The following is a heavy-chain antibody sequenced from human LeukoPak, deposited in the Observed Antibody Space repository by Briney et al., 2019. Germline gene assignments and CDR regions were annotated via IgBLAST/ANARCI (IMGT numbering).Heavy chain of an antibody. Sequence: GGSLRLSCAASGFTFSSYGMSWVRQAPGKGLEWVSAISGSGGYTYYADSVKGRFTISRDNSKNTLYLQMNSLRAEDTAVYYCARLPLAHSSSWSYWGQGTLVTVSS. CDR3: ARLPLAHSSSWSY. D-gene: IGHD6-13*01. CDR2: ISGSGGYT. J-gene: IGHJ4*02. CDR1: GFTFSSYG. V-gene: IGHV3-23*01.